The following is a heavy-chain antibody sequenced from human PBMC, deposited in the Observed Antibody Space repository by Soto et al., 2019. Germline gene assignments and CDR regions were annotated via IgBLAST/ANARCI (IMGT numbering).Heavy chain of an antibody. CDR3: VKAWYNDVWGYYFDY. Sequence: EVQLVESGGGLVQPGGSLRLSCAASGFTFSSYWMTWVRQAPGKGLEWVANIKEDGSGKYYVDSVKGRFTISRDNTKNPLYLQLHSLRAEDTATYYCVKAWYNDVWGYYFDYWGQRTLVTVSS. J-gene: IGHJ4*02. CDR2: IKEDGSGK. D-gene: IGHD3-10*02. V-gene: IGHV3-7*01. CDR1: GFTFSSYW.